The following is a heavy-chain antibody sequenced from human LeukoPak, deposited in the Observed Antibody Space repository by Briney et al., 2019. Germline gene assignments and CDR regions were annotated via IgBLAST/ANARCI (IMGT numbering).Heavy chain of an antibody. J-gene: IGHJ4*02. D-gene: IGHD2-2*03. CDR2: IYYSGST. V-gene: IGHV4-59*08. Sequence: SSETLSLTCTVSGGSISSYYWSWIRQPPGKGLEWIGYIYYSGSTKYNPSLKSRVTISVDTSKNQFSLKLSSVTAADTAVYYCARHEDGYCSSTSCYGNWGQGTLVTVSP. CDR1: GGSISSYY. CDR3: ARHEDGYCSSTSCYGN.